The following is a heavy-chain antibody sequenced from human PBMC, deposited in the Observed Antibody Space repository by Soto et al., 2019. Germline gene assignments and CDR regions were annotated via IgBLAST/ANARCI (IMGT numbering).Heavy chain of an antibody. CDR3: ARDRPASDCFDP. Sequence: PSETLSLTCTVSGGSISSSSYYWGWIRQPPGKGLEWIGSIYYSGSTYYNPSLKSRVTISVDTSKNQFSLKLTSVTAADTAVYYCARDRPASDCFDPWGQGTLVTVSS. CDR2: IYYSGST. CDR1: GGSISSSSYY. D-gene: IGHD2-2*01. V-gene: IGHV4-39*07. J-gene: IGHJ5*02.